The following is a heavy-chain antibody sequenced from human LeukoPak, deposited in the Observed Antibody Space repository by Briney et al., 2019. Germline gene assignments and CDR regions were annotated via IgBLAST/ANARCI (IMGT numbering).Heavy chain of an antibody. CDR1: GWTFSSYW. CDR2: IKQDGSEK. Sequence: PGGSLRLSCAASGWTFSSYWMSWVRQAPGKGLEWVANIKQDGSEKYYVDSVKGRFTISRDNAKNSLYLQMNSLRAEDTAVYYCAREVYGYFDYWGQGTLVTVSS. V-gene: IGHV3-7*03. CDR3: AREVYGYFDY. J-gene: IGHJ4*02. D-gene: IGHD3-16*01.